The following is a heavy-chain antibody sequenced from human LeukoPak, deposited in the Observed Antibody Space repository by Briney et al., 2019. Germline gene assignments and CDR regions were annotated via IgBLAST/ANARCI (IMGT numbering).Heavy chain of an antibody. CDR1: GGTFSSYA. CDR2: IIPIFGTA. Sequence: ASVKVSCKASGGTFSSYAISWVRQAPGQGLEWMGGIIPIFGTANYAQKFQGRVTITADESTSTAYMELSSLRSEDTAVYYCARPAGASSSYYYYYGMDVWGQGTTVTVSS. V-gene: IGHV1-69*01. D-gene: IGHD6-6*01. CDR3: ARPAGASSSYYYYYGMDV. J-gene: IGHJ6*02.